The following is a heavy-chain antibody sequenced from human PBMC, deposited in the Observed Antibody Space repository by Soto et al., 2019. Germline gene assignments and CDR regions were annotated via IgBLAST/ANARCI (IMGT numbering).Heavy chain of an antibody. CDR3: ATITMMT. Sequence: GGSLRLSCAASGFTFSDYYMSWIRQAPGKGLEWLSYISGSSDNTNYADSVEGRFTIFRDNAKKSLYLEMNSLRAEDTAVYYCATITMMTWGQGTLVTVSS. CDR2: ISGSSDNT. CDR1: GFTFSDYY. J-gene: IGHJ5*02. D-gene: IGHD3-22*01. V-gene: IGHV3-11*06.